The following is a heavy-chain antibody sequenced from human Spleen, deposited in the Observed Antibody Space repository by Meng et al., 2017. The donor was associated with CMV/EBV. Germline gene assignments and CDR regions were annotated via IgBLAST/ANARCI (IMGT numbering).Heavy chain of an antibody. CDR2: IYYSGNT. J-gene: IGHJ5*02. Sequence: QGQGHDSGPGRVKPSQTLSLTCTVSGGSMSSGDYFWNWFRQPPGKGLEWIGYIYYSGNTYYNPSLKSRVTISIDTSKNQFSLKLSSVTAADTAVYYCARAEYYNWFDPWGQGTLVTVSS. CDR1: GGSMSSGDYF. V-gene: IGHV4-30-4*01. D-gene: IGHD1-14*01. CDR3: ARAEYYNWFDP.